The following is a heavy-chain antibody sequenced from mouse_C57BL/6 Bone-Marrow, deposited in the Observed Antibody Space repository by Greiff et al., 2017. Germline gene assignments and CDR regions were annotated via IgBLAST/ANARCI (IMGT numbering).Heavy chain of an antibody. D-gene: IGHD1-1*01. CDR3: ARSQVVYFDY. CDR2: IRNKANGYTT. CDR1: GFTFTDYY. V-gene: IGHV7-3*01. J-gene: IGHJ2*01. Sequence: EVQRVESGGGLVQPGGSLSLSCAASGFTFTDYYMSWVRQPPGKALEWLGFIRNKANGYTTEYSASVKGRFTISRDNSQSILYLQMNALRAEDSATYYCARSQVVYFDYWGQGTTLTVSS.